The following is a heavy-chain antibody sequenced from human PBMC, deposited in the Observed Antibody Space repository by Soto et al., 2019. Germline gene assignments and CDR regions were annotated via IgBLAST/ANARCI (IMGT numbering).Heavy chain of an antibody. Sequence: EVQLVESGGGLVQPGGSLRLSCAASGFTFSSYEMNWVRQAPGKGLEWVSYISSSGSTIYYADSVKGRFTISRDNAKNSLCLQMNSLRAEDTAVYYCARDASVWRSLRLQYYFDYWGQGTLVTVSS. CDR2: ISSSGSTI. D-gene: IGHD3-16*01. CDR3: ARDASVWRSLRLQYYFDY. J-gene: IGHJ4*02. CDR1: GFTFSSYE. V-gene: IGHV3-48*03.